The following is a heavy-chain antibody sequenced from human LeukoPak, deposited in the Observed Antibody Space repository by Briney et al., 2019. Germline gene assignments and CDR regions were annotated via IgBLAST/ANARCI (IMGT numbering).Heavy chain of an antibody. D-gene: IGHD2-15*01. CDR2: ISHSGST. CDR1: GGSISSADYY. CDR3: AREIVVVAVFDY. J-gene: IGHJ4*02. V-gene: IGHV4-30-2*05. Sequence: SETLSLTCTVSGGSISSADYYWTWIRQPPGKGLEWIGYISHSGSTYYNPSLKSRVTISVGTSKNQFSLKLSSVTAADTAVYYCAREIVVVAVFDYWGQGTLVTVSS.